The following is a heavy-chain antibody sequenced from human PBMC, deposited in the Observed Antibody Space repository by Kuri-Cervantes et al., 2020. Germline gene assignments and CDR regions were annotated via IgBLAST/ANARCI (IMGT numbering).Heavy chain of an antibody. D-gene: IGHD5-24*01. CDR3: ARSRDGYNRFLDY. CDR1: GYTFTSYY. Sequence: ASVKVSCKASGYTFTSYYSNWVRQATGQGLEWMGWINPNSGGTNYAQKFQGRVTMTRDTSISTAYMELSRLRSDDTAVYYCARSRDGYNRFLDYWGQGTLVTVSS. CDR2: INPNSGGT. V-gene: IGHV1-2*02. J-gene: IGHJ4*02.